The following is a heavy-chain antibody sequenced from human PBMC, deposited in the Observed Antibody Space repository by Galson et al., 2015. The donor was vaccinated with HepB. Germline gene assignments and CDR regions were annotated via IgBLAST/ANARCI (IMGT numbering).Heavy chain of an antibody. CDR1: GYTLTTYG. J-gene: IGHJ4*02. D-gene: IGHD3-3*01. Sequence: SLKVSCKPSGYTLTTYGITGVRQAPGQGREWMGSISAYNGNTNYAHKLQGRFTMTTETSTSTAYIELRSMRSDDTAVNYCARDNYYFKSRGVDYWGQGTLVTVSS. CDR3: ARDNYYFKSRGVDY. CDR2: ISAYNGNT. V-gene: IGHV1-18*01.